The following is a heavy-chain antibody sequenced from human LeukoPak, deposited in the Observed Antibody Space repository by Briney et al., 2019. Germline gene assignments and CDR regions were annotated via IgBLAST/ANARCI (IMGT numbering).Heavy chain of an antibody. J-gene: IGHJ4*02. CDR1: GFTFGDYA. Sequence: PGGSLRLSCTASGFTFGDYAMSWVRQAPGKGLEWVGFIRSKAYGGTTEYAASVKGRFTISRDDSKSIAYLQMNSLKTEDTAVYYCTRGSSVLYPKDIRYFDWFHYWGQGTLVTVSS. V-gene: IGHV3-49*04. CDR2: IRSKAYGGTT. D-gene: IGHD3-9*01. CDR3: TRGSSVLYPKDIRYFDWFHY.